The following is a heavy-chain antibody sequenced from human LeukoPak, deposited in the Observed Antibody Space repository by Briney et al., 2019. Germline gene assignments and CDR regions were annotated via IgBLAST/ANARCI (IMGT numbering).Heavy chain of an antibody. Sequence: PGGSLRLSCVVSGFTVTSNYMSWVRQAPGKGLEWVSVIYSGGTTNYADSVKGRFTVYRDNSKNTLYLQMNSLRAEDTAVYYCASILTSGYWGQGTLVTVSS. D-gene: IGHD4-17*01. J-gene: IGHJ4*02. V-gene: IGHV3-66*01. CDR1: GFTVTSNY. CDR2: IYSGGTT. CDR3: ASILTSGY.